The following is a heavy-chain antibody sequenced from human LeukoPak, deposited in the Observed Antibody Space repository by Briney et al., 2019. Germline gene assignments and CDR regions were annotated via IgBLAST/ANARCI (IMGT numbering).Heavy chain of an antibody. CDR2: ISSSSSYI. CDR1: GFTFSSYS. D-gene: IGHD1-26*01. CDR3: ARSGRGGAFDI. V-gene: IGHV3-21*01. J-gene: IGHJ3*02. Sequence: GGSLRLSCAASGFTFSSYSMNWVRQAPGKGLEWVSSISSSSSYIYYADSVKGRFTISGDNAKNTQYLQMNSLRAEDTAVYYCARSGRGGAFDIWGQGTMVTVSS.